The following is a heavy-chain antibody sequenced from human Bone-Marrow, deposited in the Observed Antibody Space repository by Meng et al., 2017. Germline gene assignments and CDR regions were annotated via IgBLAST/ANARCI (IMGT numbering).Heavy chain of an antibody. D-gene: IGHD3-22*01. CDR1: GFTFDDYA. Sequence: SLKISCAASGFTFDDYAMHWVRQAPGKGLEWVSGISWNSGSIGYADSVKGRFTISRDNAKNSLYLQMNSLRAEDIALYYCAKDRAHYYDSHLLDYWGQGTLVTVSS. CDR3: AKDRAHYYDSHLLDY. V-gene: IGHV3-9*03. J-gene: IGHJ4*02. CDR2: ISWNSGSI.